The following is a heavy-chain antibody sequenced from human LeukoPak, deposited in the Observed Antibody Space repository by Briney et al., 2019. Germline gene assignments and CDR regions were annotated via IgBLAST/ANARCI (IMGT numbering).Heavy chain of an antibody. D-gene: IGHD6-19*01. CDR2: IYYSGST. CDR1: GGSISSSSYY. V-gene: IGHV4-39*01. Sequence: PSETLSLTCTVSGGSISSSSYYWGWIRQPPGKGLEWIGSIYYSGSTYYNPSLKSRVTISVDTSKNQFSLKLSSVTAADTAVYYCARLSYGSGWYQYWYFDLWGRGTLVTVSS. J-gene: IGHJ2*01. CDR3: ARLSYGSGWYQYWYFDL.